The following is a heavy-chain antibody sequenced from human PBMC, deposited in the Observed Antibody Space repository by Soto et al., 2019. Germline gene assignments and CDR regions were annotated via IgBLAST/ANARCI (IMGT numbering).Heavy chain of an antibody. CDR2: IIPIFGTA. CDR3: ARVVVGSGDY. Sequence: GASVKVSCKASGGTFSSYAISWVRQAPGQGLEWIGGIIPIFGTANYAQKFQGRVTITADESTSTAYMELSSLRSEDTAVYCCARVVVGSGDYWGQGTLVTVSS. J-gene: IGHJ4*02. D-gene: IGHD2-15*01. CDR1: GGTFSSYA. V-gene: IGHV1-69*13.